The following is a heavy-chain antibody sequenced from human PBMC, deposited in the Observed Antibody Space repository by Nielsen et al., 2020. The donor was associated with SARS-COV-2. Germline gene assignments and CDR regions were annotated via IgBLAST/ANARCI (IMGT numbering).Heavy chain of an antibody. CDR3: ARVEQQLPYNWFDP. D-gene: IGHD6-13*01. CDR1: GYTFTSYD. J-gene: IGHJ5*02. V-gene: IGHV1-8*01. Sequence: ASVKVSCKASGYTFTSYDINWVRQATGQGLEWMGWMNPNSGNTGYAQKFQGRVTMTRNTSISTAYMELSSLRSEDTAVYYCARVEQQLPYNWFDPWGQGTLVTVSS. CDR2: MNPNSGNT.